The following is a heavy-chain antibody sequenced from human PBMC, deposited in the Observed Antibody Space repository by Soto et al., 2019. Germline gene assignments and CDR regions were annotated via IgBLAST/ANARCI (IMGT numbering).Heavy chain of an antibody. V-gene: IGHV3-66*01. CDR3: ARDRGYSYGYYDY. Sequence: PGGSLRLSCAASGFTVSSNYMSWVRQAPGKRLEWVSVIYSGGSTYYADSVKGRFTISRDNSENTLYLQMNSLRAEDTAVYYCARDRGYSYGYYDYWGQGTLVTVSS. CDR1: GFTVSSNY. J-gene: IGHJ4*02. D-gene: IGHD5-18*01. CDR2: IYSGGST.